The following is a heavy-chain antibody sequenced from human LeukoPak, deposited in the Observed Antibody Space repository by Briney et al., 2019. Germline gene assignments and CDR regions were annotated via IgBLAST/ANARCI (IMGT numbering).Heavy chain of an antibody. V-gene: IGHV3-23*01. CDR3: AKDRRITMAGTVDYFDY. J-gene: IGHJ4*02. Sequence: QPGGSLRFSSPASVPTFNNYAMSWVRQAPGKGLEWVSSISGSGGNTYYADSVNGRLTITRDNSKNTLYLQMNSLRAADTAVYYCAKDRRITMAGTVDYFDYWGQGTLVTVSS. D-gene: IGHD6-19*01. CDR1: VPTFNNYA. CDR2: ISGSGGNT.